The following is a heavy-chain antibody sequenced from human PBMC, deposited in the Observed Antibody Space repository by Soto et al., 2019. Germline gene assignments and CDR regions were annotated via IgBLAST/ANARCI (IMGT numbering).Heavy chain of an antibody. CDR2: IWYDGSNK. J-gene: IGHJ6*02. CDR3: ARGPAPYCSSTSCHDRMDV. D-gene: IGHD2-2*01. V-gene: IGHV3-33*01. CDR1: GFTFSSYG. Sequence: PGGSLRLSCAASGFTFSSYGMHWVRQAPGKGLEWVAVIWYDGSNKYYADSVKGRFTISRDNSKNTLYLQMNSLRAEDTAVYYCARGPAPYCSSTSCHDRMDVWGQGTTVTVSS.